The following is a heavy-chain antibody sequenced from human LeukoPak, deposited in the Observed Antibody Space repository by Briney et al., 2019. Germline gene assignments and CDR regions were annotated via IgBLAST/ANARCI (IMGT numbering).Heavy chain of an antibody. CDR3: ARSSSWYLRIDY. CDR2: IIPIFGTA. D-gene: IGHD6-13*01. V-gene: IGHV1-69*05. J-gene: IGHJ4*02. CDR1: GGTFSSYA. Sequence: SVKVSCKASGGTFSSYAISWVRQAPGQGLEWMGGIIPIFGTANYAQKFQGRVTITTDESTSTAYMELSSLRSEDTAVYYCARSSSWYLRIDYWGQGTLVTVSS.